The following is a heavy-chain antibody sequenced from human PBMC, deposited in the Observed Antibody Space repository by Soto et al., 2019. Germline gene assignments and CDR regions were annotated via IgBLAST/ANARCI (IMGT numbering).Heavy chain of an antibody. CDR2: IIPIFGTA. CDR3: ARARIAAAGERGLDGMDV. CDR1: GGTFSSYA. D-gene: IGHD6-13*01. J-gene: IGHJ6*02. Sequence: QVQLVQSGAEVKKPGSSVKVSCKASGGTFSSYAISWVRQAPGQGLEWMGGIIPIFGTANYAQKFQGRVTITADESTSKAYMELSSLRSEDTAVYYCARARIAAAGERGLDGMDVWGQGTTVTVSS. V-gene: IGHV1-69*12.